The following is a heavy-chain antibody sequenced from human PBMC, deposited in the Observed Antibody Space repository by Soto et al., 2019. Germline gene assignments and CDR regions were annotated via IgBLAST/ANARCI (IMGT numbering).Heavy chain of an antibody. CDR3: ARGYDFWSGYSPGWFDP. CDR2: ISAYNGNT. CDR1: GYTFTSYV. D-gene: IGHD3-3*01. V-gene: IGHV1-18*04. J-gene: IGHJ5*02. Sequence: ASVKVSCKASGYTFTSYVISWLRQAPGQGLEWMGWISAYNGNTNYAQKLQGRVTMTTDTSTSTAYMELRSLRSDDTAVYYCARGYDFWSGYSPGWFDPWGQGTLVTVSS.